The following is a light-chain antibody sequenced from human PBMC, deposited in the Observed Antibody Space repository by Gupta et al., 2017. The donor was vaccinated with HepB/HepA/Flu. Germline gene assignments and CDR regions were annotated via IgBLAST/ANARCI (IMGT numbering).Light chain of an antibody. J-gene: IGKJ1*01. V-gene: IGKV1-39*01. Sequence: DIQMTQSPSSLSASVGDRVTITCRASQSMANYLNWYHQKPGKAPTLLIYGASNLKSGVPSRFSGDGSGTDFTLTISRLQPEDVATYYCQQRDSTPRTFGQGTKVEIK. CDR2: GAS. CDR3: QQRDSTPRT. CDR1: QSMANY.